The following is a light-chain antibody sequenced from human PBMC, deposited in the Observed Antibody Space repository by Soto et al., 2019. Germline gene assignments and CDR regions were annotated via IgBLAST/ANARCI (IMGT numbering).Light chain of an antibody. CDR3: QHYYSYPFT. CDR1: QIISSW. V-gene: IGKV1-5*01. CDR2: DAS. Sequence: DIQMTQSPSTLSASAGDRVTITCRASQIISSWLAWYQQKPGKAPKLLIYDASTLQSGVPSRFSGSGSGPEVTLTISSLQPDDFATYYCQHYYSYPFTFGQGTELEIK. J-gene: IGKJ2*01.